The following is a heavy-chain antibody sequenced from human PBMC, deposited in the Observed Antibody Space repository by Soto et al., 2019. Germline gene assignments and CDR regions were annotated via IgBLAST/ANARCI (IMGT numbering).Heavy chain of an antibody. Sequence: ASVKVSCKSSGYTFTDFYIHWVRQVPGQGLEWVGWINPKNGGINYAQKFRGRVTMTRDTSVNTSYMDFNRLNFDDSAIYYCLRVRSVLYLALWGRGTQVTVSS. D-gene: IGHD2-2*02. CDR3: LRVRSVLYLAL. CDR2: INPKNGGI. V-gene: IGHV1-2*02. J-gene: IGHJ1*01. CDR1: GYTFTDFY.